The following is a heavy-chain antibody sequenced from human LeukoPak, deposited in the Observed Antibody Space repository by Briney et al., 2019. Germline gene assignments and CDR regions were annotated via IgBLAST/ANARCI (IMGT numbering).Heavy chain of an antibody. CDR1: GYSISSGYY. V-gene: IGHV4-38-2*02. J-gene: IGHJ4*02. CDR2: IYHSGST. Sequence: PSETLSRTCTVSGYSISSGYYWGWIRQPPGKGLEWIGSIYHSGSTYYNPSLKSRVTISVDTSKNQFSLKLSSVTAADTAVYYCARDGDGYNLDYFDYWGQGTLVTVSS. D-gene: IGHD5-24*01. CDR3: ARDGDGYNLDYFDY.